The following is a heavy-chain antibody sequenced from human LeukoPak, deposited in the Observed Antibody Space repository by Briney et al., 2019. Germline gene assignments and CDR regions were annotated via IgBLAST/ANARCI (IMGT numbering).Heavy chain of an antibody. V-gene: IGHV3-15*01. CDR3: TTDLYDYVWGSYRPTGY. D-gene: IGHD3-16*02. CDR2: IKSKTDGGTT. CDR1: GFTFSNAW. J-gene: IGHJ4*02. Sequence: GGSLRLSCAASGFTFSNAWMSSVRQAPGKGLEWVGRIKSKTDGGTTDYAAPVKGRFTISRGDSKNTLYLQMNSLKTEDTAVYYCTTDLYDYVWGSYRPTGYWGQGTLVTVSS.